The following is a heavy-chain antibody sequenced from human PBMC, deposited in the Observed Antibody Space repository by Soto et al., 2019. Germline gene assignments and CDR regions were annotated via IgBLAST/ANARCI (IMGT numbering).Heavy chain of an antibody. CDR3: ASLYYYDSSGPQGGRTRRYYFDY. Sequence: QVQLVQSGAEVKKPGASVKVSCKASGYTFTSYGISWVRQAPGQGLEWMGWISAYNGNTNYAQKLQGRVTMTTDTSTSTAYMELRSLRSDDTAVYYCASLYYYDSSGPQGGRTRRYYFDYWGQGTLVTVSS. J-gene: IGHJ4*02. CDR1: GYTFTSYG. D-gene: IGHD3-22*01. V-gene: IGHV1-18*01. CDR2: ISAYNGNT.